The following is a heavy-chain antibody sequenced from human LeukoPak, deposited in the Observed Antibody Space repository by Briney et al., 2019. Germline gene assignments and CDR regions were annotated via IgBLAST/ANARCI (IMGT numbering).Heavy chain of an antibody. CDR2: ISSSSSYI. D-gene: IGHD6-13*01. J-gene: IGHJ4*02. Sequence: GGSLRLSCAASGFTFSSYSMNWVRQAPGKGLEWVSSISSSSSYIYYADSVKGRFTISRDNAKNSLYLQMNSLRAEDTALYYCAKDQSSSWPSYYDYWGQGTLVTVSS. CDR3: AKDQSSSWPSYYDY. CDR1: GFTFSSYS. V-gene: IGHV3-21*04.